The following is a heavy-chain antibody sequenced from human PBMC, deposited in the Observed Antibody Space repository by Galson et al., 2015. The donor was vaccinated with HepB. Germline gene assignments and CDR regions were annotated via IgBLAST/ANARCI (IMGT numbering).Heavy chain of an antibody. CDR3: AHGTGTLDYFVY. CDR1: GFSLSTSGVA. D-gene: IGHD1-1*01. Sequence: PALVKPTQTLTLTCTFSGFSLSTSGVAVGWIRQPPGKALEWLALIYGDADKRYSPSLRSRLAITKGTSKNQVVLTMTNMDPVDTATYYCAHGTGTLDYFVYWGQGTLVTVSS. J-gene: IGHJ4*02. V-gene: IGHV2-5*02. CDR2: IYGDADK.